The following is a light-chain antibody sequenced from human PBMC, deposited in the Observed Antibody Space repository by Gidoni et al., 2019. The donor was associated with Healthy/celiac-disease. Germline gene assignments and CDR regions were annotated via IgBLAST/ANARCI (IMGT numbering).Light chain of an antibody. J-gene: IGKJ4*01. Sequence: DSQLTPAPSFLSGSVGDRVTITCRASQGISSYLARYQQKPGKAPQHLSYDAATLQSGVPSRFCGSGSGTEFTLPISSRQPEDFATYYCQQLNSYPLTFGGGTKVEIK. CDR1: QGISSY. CDR2: DAA. CDR3: QQLNSYPLT. V-gene: IGKV1-9*01.